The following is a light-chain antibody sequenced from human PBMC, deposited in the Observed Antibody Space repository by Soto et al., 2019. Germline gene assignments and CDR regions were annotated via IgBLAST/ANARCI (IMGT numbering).Light chain of an antibody. Sequence: DIQMTQSPSTLSASVGDRVTITCRASQSIRSWLAWYQQKPGKVPKVLIYDASSLESGVPSRFSGSGSGTEFTLTISSLQPDDFATYYCQHNNGYSWTFGQGTKV. CDR2: DAS. CDR1: QSIRSW. CDR3: QHNNGYSWT. V-gene: IGKV1-5*01. J-gene: IGKJ1*01.